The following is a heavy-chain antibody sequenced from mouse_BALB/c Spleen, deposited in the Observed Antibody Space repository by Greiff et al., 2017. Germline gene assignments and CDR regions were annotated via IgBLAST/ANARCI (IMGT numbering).Heavy chain of an antibody. CDR1: GYTFSSYW. V-gene: IGHV1-9*01. CDR2: ILPGSGST. J-gene: IGHJ2*01. Sequence: QVQLKESGAELMKPGASVKISCKATGYTFSSYWIEWVKQRPGHGLEWIGEILPGSGSTNYNEKFKGKATFTADTSSNTAYMQLSSLTSEDSAVYYCARLGFITTGHDYWGQGTTLTVSS. D-gene: IGHD1-1*01. CDR3: ARLGFITTGHDY.